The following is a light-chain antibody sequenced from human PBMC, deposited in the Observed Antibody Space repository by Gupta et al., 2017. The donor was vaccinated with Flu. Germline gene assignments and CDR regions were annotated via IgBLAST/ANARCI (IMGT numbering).Light chain of an antibody. CDR1: SRDIGGNNY. V-gene: IGLV2-8*01. Sequence: QSALTQPPPASGSPGQSVAISCTGTSRDIGGNNYVSWYQQHPGKAPKLMIYEVNKRPSGVPDRFSGSKSGNTASLTVSGLQAEDEADYYCCSYGINDVFGSGTKVTVL. CDR2: EVN. CDR3: CSYGINDV. J-gene: IGLJ1*01.